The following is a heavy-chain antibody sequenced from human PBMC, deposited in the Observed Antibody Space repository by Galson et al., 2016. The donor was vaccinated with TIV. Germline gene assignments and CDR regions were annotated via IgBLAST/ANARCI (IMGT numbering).Heavy chain of an antibody. CDR3: AREFRDYYFDY. CDR1: GFTFSDYN. J-gene: IGHJ4*02. Sequence: SLRLSCAASGFTFSDYNMHWVRQAPGKGLEWVAGLWFDGSHISYGDSVTGRVTISRDNSWNTLYLQMNSLRVEDTAVYYCAREFRDYYFDYWGLGTLVTVSS. CDR2: LWFDGSHI. V-gene: IGHV3-33*01. D-gene: IGHD3/OR15-3a*01.